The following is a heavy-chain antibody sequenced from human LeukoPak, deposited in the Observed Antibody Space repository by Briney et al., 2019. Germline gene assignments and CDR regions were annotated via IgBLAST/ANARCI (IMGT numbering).Heavy chain of an antibody. CDR2: ISSSSSYI. J-gene: IGHJ4*02. V-gene: IGHV3-21*01. CDR3: ARDRLKFDY. D-gene: IGHD2-21*02. CDR1: GFSVSNKY. Sequence: GGSLRLSCAASGFSVSNKYMSWVRQAPGKGLEWVSSISSSSSYIYYVDSVKGRFTISRDNAKNSLYLQMNSLRAEDTAVYYCARDRLKFDYWGQGTLVTVSS.